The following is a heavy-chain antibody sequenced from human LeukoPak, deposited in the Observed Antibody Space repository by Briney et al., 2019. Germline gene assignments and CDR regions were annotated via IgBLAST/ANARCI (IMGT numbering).Heavy chain of an antibody. Sequence: ASVKVPCKXSGYTFTGYYMHWVRQAPGQGLEWMGRINPNSGGTNYAQKFQGRVTMTRDTSISTAYMELSRLRSDDTAVYYCARDFGEWFGEHTTKNDYWGQGTLVTVSS. V-gene: IGHV1-2*06. D-gene: IGHD3-10*01. J-gene: IGHJ4*02. CDR2: INPNSGGT. CDR3: ARDFGEWFGEHTTKNDY. CDR1: GYTFTGYY.